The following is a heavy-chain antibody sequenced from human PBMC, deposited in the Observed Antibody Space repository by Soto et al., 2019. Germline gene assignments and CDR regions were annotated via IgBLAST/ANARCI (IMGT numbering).Heavy chain of an antibody. CDR3: AKDPNIVVVPAATGGMDV. J-gene: IGHJ6*02. D-gene: IGHD2-2*01. CDR1: GYTFTDYY. Sequence: ASVKVSCKASGYTFTDYYMHWVRQAPGQGLEWMGWINPNSGGTNYAQKFQGRVTMTRVTSISTAYMELSSLRSDDTALYYCAKDPNIVVVPAATGGMDVWGQGTKVTVS. CDR2: INPNSGGT. V-gene: IGHV1-2*02.